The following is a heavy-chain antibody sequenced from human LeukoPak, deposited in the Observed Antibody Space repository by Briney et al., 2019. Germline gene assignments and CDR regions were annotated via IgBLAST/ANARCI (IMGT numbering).Heavy chain of an antibody. V-gene: IGHV4-4*07. CDR1: AASISSYF. J-gene: IGHJ4*02. Sequence: SETLSLTCSVCAASISSYFWSWIRQPVGREGVWIGRISSSRSSVYKPSLRSRVTMSLDPSKNQFSLRLGSVTAADTAVYFCARRAINSVMFDYWGQGTLVTVSS. CDR3: ARRAINSVMFDY. D-gene: IGHD3-16*01. CDR2: ISSSRSS.